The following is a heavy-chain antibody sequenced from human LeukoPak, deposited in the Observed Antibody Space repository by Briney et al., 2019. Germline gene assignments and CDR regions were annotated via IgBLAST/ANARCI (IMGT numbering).Heavy chain of an antibody. CDR2: IKQDGSEK. J-gene: IGHJ4*02. V-gene: IGHV3-7*01. Sequence: PGGSLRLSCAASGFTFSSYWMSWVRQAPGKGLEWVANIKQDGSEKYYVDSVKGRFTISRDNAKNSLYLQMNSLRAEDTAVYYCARDGHDYVWGSEPGFDYWGQGTLVTVSS. CDR3: ARDGHDYVWGSEPGFDY. CDR1: GFTFSSYW. D-gene: IGHD3-16*01.